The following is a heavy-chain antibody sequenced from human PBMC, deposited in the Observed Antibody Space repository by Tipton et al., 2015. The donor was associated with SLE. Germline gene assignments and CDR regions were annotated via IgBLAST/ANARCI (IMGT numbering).Heavy chain of an antibody. D-gene: IGHD2-21*02. CDR2: IYTSGST. J-gene: IGHJ5*02. CDR1: GGSISSYY. CDR3: ARDLWTGDFGRFDP. Sequence: TLSLTCTVSGGSISSYYWSWIRQPPGKGLEWIGRIYTSGSTNYNPSLKSRITMSVDTSRNQFSLRLSSVTAADTSVYYCARDLWTGDFGRFDPWGQGTLVTVSS. V-gene: IGHV4-4*07.